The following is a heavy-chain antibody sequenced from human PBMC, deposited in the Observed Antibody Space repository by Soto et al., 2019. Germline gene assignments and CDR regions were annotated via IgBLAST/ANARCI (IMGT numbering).Heavy chain of an antibody. D-gene: IGHD5-12*01. V-gene: IGHV4-31*02. CDR3: ARDSGNIVAPAYYFGIDV. CDR1: GGSISSGGYY. CDR2: IYYSGST. J-gene: IGHJ6*02. Sequence: SETLSLTCTVSGGSISSGGYYWSWIRQHPGKGLEWIGYIYYSGSTYYNPSLKSRVTISVHTSKNQFSLKLTSVTAADTAVYYCARDSGNIVAPAYYFGIDVWGQGTTVTVSS.